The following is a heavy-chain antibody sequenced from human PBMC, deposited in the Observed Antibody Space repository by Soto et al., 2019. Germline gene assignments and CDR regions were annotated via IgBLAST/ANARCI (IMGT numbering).Heavy chain of an antibody. CDR3: ARAVLDVSAVPADYYGMDV. Sequence: PSETVSLTCTVSGGSMTSGDFFWTWVRQPPGKGLEWLGYIYYRGSTYYNPSLKSRLTISVDTSKNQISLKLTAVTAADTAVYFCARAVLDVSAVPADYYGMDVWGQGTTVTVSS. CDR2: IYYRGST. J-gene: IGHJ6*02. D-gene: IGHD2-2*01. V-gene: IGHV4-30-4*01. CDR1: GGSMTSGDFF.